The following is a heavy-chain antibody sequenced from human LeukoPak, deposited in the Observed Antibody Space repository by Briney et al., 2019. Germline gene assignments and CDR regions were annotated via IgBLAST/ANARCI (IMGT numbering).Heavy chain of an antibody. CDR3: ARGTMVRGVIITS. CDR2: INHSGST. J-gene: IGHJ5*02. V-gene: IGHV4-34*01. Sequence: SETLSLTCTVSIYSISDGYYWSWIRQPPGKGLEWIGEINHSGSTNYNPSLKSRVTISVDTSKNQFSLKLSSVTAADTAVYYCARGTMVRGVIITSWGQGTLVTVSS. CDR1: IYSISDGYY. D-gene: IGHD3-10*01.